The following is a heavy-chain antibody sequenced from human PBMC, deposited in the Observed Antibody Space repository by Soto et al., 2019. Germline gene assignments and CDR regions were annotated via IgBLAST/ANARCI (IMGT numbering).Heavy chain of an antibody. Sequence: SETLSLTCTVSGGSISSYYWSWIRQPPGKGLEWIGYIYYSGSTNYNPSLKSRVTISVDTSKNQFSLKLSSVTDADTAVYYCARAVRGPHYDFWSGYLSGAFHAYMDVWGKGTTVTVS. CDR3: ARAVRGPHYDFWSGYLSGAFHAYMDV. V-gene: IGHV4-59*01. CDR1: GGSISSYY. CDR2: IYYSGST. D-gene: IGHD3-3*01. J-gene: IGHJ6*03.